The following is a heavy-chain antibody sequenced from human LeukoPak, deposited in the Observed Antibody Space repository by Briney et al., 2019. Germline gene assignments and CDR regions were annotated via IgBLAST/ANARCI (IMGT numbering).Heavy chain of an antibody. D-gene: IGHD3-10*01. CDR3: ARELWFANAPGSWLDP. J-gene: IGHJ5*02. CDR1: GDSISSGAYS. V-gene: IGHV4-30-2*01. Sequence: SQTLSLTCVVSGDSISSGAYSWSWIRQPPGNGLEWIGHIFHSGSTFYNPSLKSRVTISVDNSKNQFSLRLTAVTAADTAVYYCARELWFANAPGSWLDPWGQGTLVTVSS. CDR2: IFHSGST.